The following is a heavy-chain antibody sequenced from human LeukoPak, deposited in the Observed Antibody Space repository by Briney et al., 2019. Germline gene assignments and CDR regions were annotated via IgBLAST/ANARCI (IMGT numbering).Heavy chain of an antibody. D-gene: IGHD3-3*01. CDR3: ARDSGYDFWSGYPMDV. V-gene: IGHV1-69*13. CDR1: GGTFSSYA. Sequence: SVKVSCKASGGTFSSYAISWVRQAPGQGLEWMGGIIPIFGTANYAQKFQGRVTITADESTSTAYMELSSLRSEDTAVYYCARDSGYDFWSGYPMDVWGQGTTVTVSS. CDR2: IIPIFGTA. J-gene: IGHJ6*02.